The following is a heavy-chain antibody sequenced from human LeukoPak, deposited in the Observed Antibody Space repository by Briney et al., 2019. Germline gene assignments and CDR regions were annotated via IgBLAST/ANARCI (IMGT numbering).Heavy chain of an antibody. CDR3: ARESVSAGASDAFDI. V-gene: IGHV1-69*05. Sequence: SVKVSCKASGGTFSSYAISWVRQAPGQRLEWMGGIIPIFGTANYAQKFQGRVTITTDESTSTAYMELSSLRSEDTAVYYCARESVSAGASDAFDIWGQGTMVTVSS. J-gene: IGHJ3*02. CDR1: GGTFSSYA. CDR2: IIPIFGTA. D-gene: IGHD1-26*01.